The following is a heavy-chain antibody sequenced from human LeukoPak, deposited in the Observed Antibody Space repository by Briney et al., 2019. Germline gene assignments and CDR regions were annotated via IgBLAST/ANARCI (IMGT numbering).Heavy chain of an antibody. Sequence: GGSLRPSCAASGFTFSSYGMHWVRQAPGKGLEWVAVISYDGSNKYYADSVKGRFTISRDNSKNTLYLQMNSLRAEDTAVYYCAKDYSSSWIGPGYWGQGTLVTVSS. V-gene: IGHV3-30*18. CDR2: ISYDGSNK. CDR3: AKDYSSSWIGPGY. CDR1: GFTFSSYG. D-gene: IGHD6-13*01. J-gene: IGHJ4*02.